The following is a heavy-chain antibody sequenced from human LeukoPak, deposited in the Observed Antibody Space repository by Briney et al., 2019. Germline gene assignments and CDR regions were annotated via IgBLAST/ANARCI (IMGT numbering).Heavy chain of an antibody. CDR2: INPSGGST. V-gene: IGHV1-46*01. CDR3: AILSDGAYCGGDCFYLDC. D-gene: IGHD2-21*02. Sequence: ASVKVSCKASGYTFTSYYMHWVRQAPGQGLEWMGIINPSGGSTSYAQKFQGRVTITADKSTGTAYMELSSLRSEDTAVYYCAILSDGAYCGGDCFYLDCWGQGTLVTVSS. J-gene: IGHJ4*02. CDR1: GYTFTSYY.